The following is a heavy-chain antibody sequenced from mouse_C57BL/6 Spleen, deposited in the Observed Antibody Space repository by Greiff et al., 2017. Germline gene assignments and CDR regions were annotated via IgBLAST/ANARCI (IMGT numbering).Heavy chain of an antibody. CDR2: IYPGSGST. V-gene: IGHV1-55*01. D-gene: IGHD2-5*01. CDR3: ARWGYYSNLYAMDY. CDR1: GYTFTSYW. Sequence: QVQLQQPGAELVKPGASVKMSCKASGYTFTSYWITWVKQRPGQGLEWIGDIYPGSGSTNYNEKFKSKATLTVDTSSSTAYMQLSSLTSEDSAVYYCARWGYYSNLYAMDYWGQGTSVTVSS. J-gene: IGHJ4*01.